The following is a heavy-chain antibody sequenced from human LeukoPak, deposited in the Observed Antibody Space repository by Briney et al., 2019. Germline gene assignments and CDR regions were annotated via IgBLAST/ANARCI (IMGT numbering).Heavy chain of an antibody. Sequence: AGGSLRLSCAASGFTFSSYAMPWVRQAPGKGLEWVAVISYDGGNEYYADCVKGRFTISRDNSKHTLYVQMNSLRAEDRAVYYCARDRSALAAAGLFDYWGQGTLVTVSS. J-gene: IGHJ4*02. CDR2: ISYDGGNE. CDR3: ARDRSALAAAGLFDY. D-gene: IGHD6-25*01. CDR1: GFTFSSYA. V-gene: IGHV3-30-3*01.